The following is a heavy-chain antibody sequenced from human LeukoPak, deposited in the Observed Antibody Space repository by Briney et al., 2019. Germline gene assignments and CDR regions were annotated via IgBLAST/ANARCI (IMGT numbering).Heavy chain of an antibody. CDR3: ARQYYDVLTGFYIHFDY. Sequence: PGESLKISCKNSGYSFSSYWIGWVRQMPGKGLEWMGIIWPGDSDTKYSPSFQGQVTISVDKAISTAYLQWSSLKASDTAVYYCARQYYDVLTGFYIHFDYWGQGTLVTVSS. D-gene: IGHD3-9*01. CDR1: GYSFSSYW. CDR2: IWPGDSDT. V-gene: IGHV5-51*01. J-gene: IGHJ4*02.